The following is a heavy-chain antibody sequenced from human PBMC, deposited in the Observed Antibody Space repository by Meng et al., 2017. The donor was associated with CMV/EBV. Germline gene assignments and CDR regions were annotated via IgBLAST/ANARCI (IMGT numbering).Heavy chain of an antibody. D-gene: IGHD2-2*01. J-gene: IGHJ6*02. CDR1: GDSISSSSYY. Sequence: SETLSLTCTVSGDSISSSSYYWGWIRQPPGKGLEWIGSIYYSGSTYYNPSLKSRVTISVDTSKNQFSLKLSSVTAADTAVYYCARDQVSSSTSSTRPDYYYGMDVWGQGTTVTVSS. CDR3: ARDQVSSSTSSTRPDYYYGMDV. V-gene: IGHV4-39*07. CDR2: IYYSGST.